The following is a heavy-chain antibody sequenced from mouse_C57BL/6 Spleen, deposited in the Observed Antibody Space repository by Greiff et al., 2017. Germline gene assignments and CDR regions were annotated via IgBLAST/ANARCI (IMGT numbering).Heavy chain of an antibody. D-gene: IGHD4-1*01. J-gene: IGHJ2*01. Sequence: EVKLMESGGGLVKPGGSLKLSCAASGFTFSSYAMSWVRQTPEKRLEWVATISDGGSYTYYPDNVKGRFTISRDNAKNNLYLQMSHLKSEDTAMYYCAREGSNWDSLDYWGQGTTLTVSS. CDR2: ISDGGSYT. V-gene: IGHV5-4*01. CDR3: AREGSNWDSLDY. CDR1: GFTFSSYA.